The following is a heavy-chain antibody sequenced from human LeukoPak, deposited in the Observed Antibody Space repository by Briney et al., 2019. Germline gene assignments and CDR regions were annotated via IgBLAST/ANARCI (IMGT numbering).Heavy chain of an antibody. CDR2: ISGSGGST. D-gene: IGHD2-2*01. V-gene: IGHV3-23*01. Sequence: GGSLRLSCAASGFTFSSYSMNWVRQAPGKGLEWVSGISGSGGSTYYADSVKGRFTISRDNSKNTLYLQMNSLRAEDTALYYCAKDCTSTNCYVDYWGQGTLVTVSS. J-gene: IGHJ4*02. CDR3: AKDCTSTNCYVDY. CDR1: GFTFSSYS.